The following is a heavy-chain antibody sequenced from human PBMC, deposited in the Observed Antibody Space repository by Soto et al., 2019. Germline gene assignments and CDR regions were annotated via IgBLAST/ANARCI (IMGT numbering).Heavy chain of an antibody. CDR2: IIPIFGTR. V-gene: IGHV1-69*01. J-gene: IGHJ4*02. Sequence: QVQLVQSGAEVKKPGSSVKVSCKASGGTFSSYAISWVRQAPGQGLEWMGGIIPIFGTRNYAQKFHGRVTTTADESTGTAYMELSSLRSEDTAVYYCASTFSGYDPEGFDYWGQGTLVTVSS. CDR1: GGTFSSYA. CDR3: ASTFSGYDPEGFDY. D-gene: IGHD5-12*01.